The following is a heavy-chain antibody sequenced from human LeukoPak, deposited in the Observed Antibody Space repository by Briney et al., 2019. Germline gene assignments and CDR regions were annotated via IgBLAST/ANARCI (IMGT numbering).Heavy chain of an antibody. D-gene: IGHD2-15*01. J-gene: IGHJ5*02. CDR1: GGSVRGGSYY. CDR2: IFYSGST. V-gene: IGHV4-61*01. Sequence: PSETLSLTCAVSGGSVRGGSYYWSWIRQPPGKGLEWIGYIFYSGSTNYNPALKSRVTISVDTSKNQFSLKVNSVTAADTAVYYCARRSCSGGNCYSGHSWFDTWGQGTPVTVSS. CDR3: ARRSCSGGNCYSGHSWFDT.